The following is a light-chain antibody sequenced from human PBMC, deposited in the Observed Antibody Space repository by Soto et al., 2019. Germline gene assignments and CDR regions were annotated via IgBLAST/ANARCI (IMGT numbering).Light chain of an antibody. J-gene: IGKJ4*01. CDR3: QQLNAYPLT. Sequence: IQMNQSPSSLSASLGDRFTITCRASQGIRNDLGWYQQKPGKAPKLLIYAASSLQSGVPSRFSGSGSGTQFTLTISSLQPEDFATYYCQQLNAYPLTFGGGTKVDIK. V-gene: IGKV1-17*01. CDR2: AAS. CDR1: QGIRND.